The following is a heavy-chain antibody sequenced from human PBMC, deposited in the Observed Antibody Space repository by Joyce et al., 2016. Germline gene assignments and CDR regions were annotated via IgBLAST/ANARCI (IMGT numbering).Heavy chain of an antibody. D-gene: IGHD6-13*01. CDR3: ARRSAIPAGRKPGAFDI. J-gene: IGHJ3*02. V-gene: IGHV3-30*01. CDR2: ISYDGPNK. Sequence: QEQLEESGGGVVQPGTSLRLSCAAFVFTFSGYAMNWVRQAPDKWFECVAIISYDGPNKFDEYSVKGRFTISRDNAKNMLFLQMNSLTIEDTGVYYCARRSAIPAGRKPGAFDIWGQGTLVTVSS. CDR1: VFTFSGYA.